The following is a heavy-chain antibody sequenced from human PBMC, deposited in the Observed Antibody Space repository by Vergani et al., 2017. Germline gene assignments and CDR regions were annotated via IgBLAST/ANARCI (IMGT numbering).Heavy chain of an antibody. Sequence: EVQLVESGGGLVQPGRSLRLSCAASGFTFDDYAMHWVRQPPGKGLEWVSGISWNSGSIGYADSVKGRFTISRDNAKNSLCLQMNSLRAEDTAFYYCAKGGDYYYYYMDVWGKGTTVTVSS. CDR1: GFTFDDYA. J-gene: IGHJ6*03. CDR2: ISWNSGSI. CDR3: AKGGDYYYYYMDV. V-gene: IGHV3-9*01.